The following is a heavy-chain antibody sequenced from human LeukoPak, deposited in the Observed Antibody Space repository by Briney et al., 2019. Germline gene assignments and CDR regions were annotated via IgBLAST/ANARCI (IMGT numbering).Heavy chain of an antibody. J-gene: IGHJ2*01. D-gene: IGHD2-2*01. CDR1: GGSISSYY. CDR2: IYSSGRT. V-gene: IGHV4-4*07. CDR3: ARGQYHLLYWYFDL. Sequence: SETLSLTCTVSGGSISSYYWSWIRQPAGKGLEWIGRIYSSGRTNYNPSLKSRVTTSVDTSKNQFSLKLSSVTAADTAVYYCARGQYHLLYWYFDLWGRGTLVTVSS.